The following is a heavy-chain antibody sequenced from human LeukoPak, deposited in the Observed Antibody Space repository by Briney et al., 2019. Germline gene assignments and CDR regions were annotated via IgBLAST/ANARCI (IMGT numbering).Heavy chain of an antibody. CDR2: ISSSGSTI. CDR3: ARRITMTIDY. J-gene: IGHJ4*02. D-gene: IGHD3-22*01. CDR1: GFTFSDCY. Sequence: RPSLRLSWAAAGFTFSDCYMSWVRQTPGKGRGWVSYISSSGSTIYYADSVKGRFTISRDNAKNSLYLQMNSLRAEDTAVYYCARRITMTIDYWGQGTLVTVSS. V-gene: IGHV3-11*01.